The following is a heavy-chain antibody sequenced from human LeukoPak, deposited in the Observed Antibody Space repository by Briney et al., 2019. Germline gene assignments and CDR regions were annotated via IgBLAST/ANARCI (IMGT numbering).Heavy chain of an antibody. D-gene: IGHD2-2*01. V-gene: IGHV1-18*01. CDR3: ARDPPRTGSVPAYYYGTDV. J-gene: IGHJ6*02. Sequence: SSVKVSCKASGYTFTSYGISWVRQAPGQGLEWMGWISAYNGNTNYAQKLQGRVTMTTDTSTSTAYMELRSLRSDDTAVYYCARDPPRTGSVPAYYYGTDVWGQGTTVTVSS. CDR1: GYTFTSYG. CDR2: ISAYNGNT.